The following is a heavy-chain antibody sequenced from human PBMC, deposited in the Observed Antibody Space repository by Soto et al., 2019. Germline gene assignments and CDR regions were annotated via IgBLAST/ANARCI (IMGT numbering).Heavy chain of an antibody. D-gene: IGHD3-10*01. CDR2: IIPILGIA. CDR3: ARDSPYYYGSGSYNWFDP. J-gene: IGHJ5*02. Sequence: ASEKVSCKASGGTLSSYTISWVRQAPGQGLEWMGRIIPILGIANYAQKFQGRVTITADKSTSTAYMELSSLRSEDTAVYYCARDSPYYYGSGSYNWFDPWGQGTLVTVSS. CDR1: GGTLSSYT. V-gene: IGHV1-69*04.